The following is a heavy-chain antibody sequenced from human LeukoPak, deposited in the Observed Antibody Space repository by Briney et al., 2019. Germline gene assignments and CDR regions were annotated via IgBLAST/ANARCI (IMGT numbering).Heavy chain of an antibody. J-gene: IGHJ4*02. V-gene: IGHV3-23*01. CDR2: GGST. Sequence: GGSTYYADSVKGRFTISRDNSKNTLYLQMNSLRAEDTAVYYCAKVPGYCSSTSCYDHYFDYWGQGTLVTVSS. CDR3: AKVPGYCSSTSCYDHYFDY. D-gene: IGHD2-2*03.